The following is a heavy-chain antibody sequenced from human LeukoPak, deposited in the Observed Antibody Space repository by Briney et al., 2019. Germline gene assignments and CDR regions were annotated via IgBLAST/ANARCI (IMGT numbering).Heavy chain of an antibody. D-gene: IGHD1-1*01. J-gene: IGHJ4*02. V-gene: IGHV3-21*01. Sequence: GGSLRLSCAASGFIFSGHTMNWVRQAPGRGLEWVSSISTSSTYIYYADSVEGRFTISRDNPKTSLFLQMNSLRAEDTAIYYCVRKMKTGSSSGDYDYWGQGTLVTVSS. CDR1: GFIFSGHT. CDR3: VRKMKTGSSSGDYDY. CDR2: ISTSSTYI.